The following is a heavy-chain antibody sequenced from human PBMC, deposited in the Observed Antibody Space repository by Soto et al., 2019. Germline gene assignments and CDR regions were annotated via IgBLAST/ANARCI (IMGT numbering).Heavy chain of an antibody. Sequence: GGSLRLSCAASGFTFSKVWMSWVRQAPGKGLEWVGRIKTKTDGGTTDYGALVNGRFTISRDDSKNALYLQMDSLKTEDTAVYYCTTVDYFWSGYYNYYYYDMDVWGQGTTVTVSS. V-gene: IGHV3-15*01. J-gene: IGHJ6*02. CDR1: GFTFSKVW. D-gene: IGHD3-3*01. CDR2: IKTKTDGGTT. CDR3: TTVDYFWSGYYNYYYYDMDV.